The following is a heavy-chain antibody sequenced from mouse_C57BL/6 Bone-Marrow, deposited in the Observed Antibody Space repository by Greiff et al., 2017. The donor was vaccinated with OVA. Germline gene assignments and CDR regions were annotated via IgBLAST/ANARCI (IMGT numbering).Heavy chain of an antibody. CDR2: ISNLAYSI. J-gene: IGHJ4*01. CDR3: ARQDYDYGYAMDY. V-gene: IGHV5-15*01. D-gene: IGHD2-4*01. Sequence: EVKLVESGGGLVRPGGSLKLSCAASGFTFSDYGMAWVRQAPRKGPEWVAFISNLAYSIYYADTVTGRFTISRENAKNTLYLEMSSLRSEDTAMYYCARQDYDYGYAMDYWGQGTSVTVSS. CDR1: GFTFSDYG.